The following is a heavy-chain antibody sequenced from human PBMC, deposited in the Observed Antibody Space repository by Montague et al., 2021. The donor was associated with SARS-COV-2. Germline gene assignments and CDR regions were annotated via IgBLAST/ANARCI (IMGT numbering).Heavy chain of an antibody. J-gene: IGHJ4*02. CDR1: GGSISSYY. CDR2: KYYSGST. V-gene: IGHV4-39*01. Sequence: SETLSLTCTVSGGSISSYYWGWSRQPPGKGLEWIGGKYYSGSTYYNPTLKRRVTISVDTSKNQFSLKLSSVTAADTAVYYCATRPSSITIFGVVQGYYFDDWGQGTLVTVSS. CDR3: ATRPSSITIFGVVQGYYFDD. D-gene: IGHD3-3*01.